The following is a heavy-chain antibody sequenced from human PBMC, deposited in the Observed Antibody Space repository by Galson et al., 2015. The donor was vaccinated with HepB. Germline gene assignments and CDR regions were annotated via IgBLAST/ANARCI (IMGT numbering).Heavy chain of an antibody. D-gene: IGHD6-19*01. CDR3: AKGYSSGWYVSRSKTQPYYYYGMDV. CDR2: ISYDGSNK. J-gene: IGHJ6*02. V-gene: IGHV3-30*18. CDR1: GFTFSSYG. Sequence: LSCAASGFTFSSYGMHWVRQAPGKGLEWVAVISYDGSNKYYADSVKGRFTISRDNSKNTLYLQMNSLRAEDTAVYYCAKGYSSGWYVSRSKTQPYYYYGMDVWGQGTTVTVSS.